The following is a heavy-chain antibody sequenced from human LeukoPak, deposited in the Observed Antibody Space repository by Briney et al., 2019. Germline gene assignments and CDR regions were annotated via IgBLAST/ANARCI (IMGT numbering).Heavy chain of an antibody. J-gene: IGHJ5*02. CDR2: INPNSGGT. CDR1: GYTFTSYG. CDR3: ARGSDGVVVVVAAMSWFDP. Sequence: GASVKVSCKASGYTFTSYGISWVRQAPGQGLEWMGWINPNSGGTNYAQKFQGRVTMTRDTSISTAYMELSRLRSDDTAVYYCARGSDGVVVVVAAMSWFDPWGQGTLVTVSS. D-gene: IGHD2-15*01. V-gene: IGHV1-2*02.